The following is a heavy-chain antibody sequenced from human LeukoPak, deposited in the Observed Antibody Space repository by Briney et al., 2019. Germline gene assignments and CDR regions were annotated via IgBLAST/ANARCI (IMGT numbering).Heavy chain of an antibody. CDR3: ARDSDVSYDFWSGYYGWYFDY. CDR2: ISSSSSYI. J-gene: IGHJ4*02. V-gene: IGHV3-21*01. D-gene: IGHD3-3*01. CDR1: GFTFSSYS. Sequence: GGSLRLSCAASGFTFSSYSMNWVRQAPGKGLEWFSSISSSSSYIYYADSVKGRFTISRDNAKNSLYLQMNSLRAEDTAVYYCARDSDVSYDFWSGYYGWYFDYWGQGTLVTVSS.